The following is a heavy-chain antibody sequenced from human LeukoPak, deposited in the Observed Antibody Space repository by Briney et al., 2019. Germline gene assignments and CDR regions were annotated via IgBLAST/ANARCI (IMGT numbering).Heavy chain of an antibody. J-gene: IGHJ4*02. CDR2: INHSGGT. Sequence: AETLSLTCAVYGGSFSGYYWSWIRQPPGKGLEWIGEINHSGGTNYNPSLKSRVTISVDTSKNQFSLKLSSVTAADTAVYYCARARAHLKYYYDSSGYYYFGYWGQGTLVTVSS. V-gene: IGHV4-34*01. D-gene: IGHD3-22*01. CDR1: GGSFSGYY. CDR3: ARARAHLKYYYDSSGYYYFGY.